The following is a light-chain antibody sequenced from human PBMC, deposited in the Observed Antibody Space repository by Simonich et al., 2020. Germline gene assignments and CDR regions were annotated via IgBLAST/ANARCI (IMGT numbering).Light chain of an antibody. Sequence: QPVLTQPPSASASLGASVTLTCTLSSGYSNYKVDWYQQGPGKGPRFVMRVGTGGIVGSKGDGIPDRFSGLGSGLNRYLTIKNIQEEDESDYHCGADHGSGSNFVKVFGGGTKLTVL. CDR1: SGYSNYK. CDR3: GADHGSGSNFVKV. CDR2: VGTGGIVG. J-gene: IGLJ3*02. V-gene: IGLV9-49*01.